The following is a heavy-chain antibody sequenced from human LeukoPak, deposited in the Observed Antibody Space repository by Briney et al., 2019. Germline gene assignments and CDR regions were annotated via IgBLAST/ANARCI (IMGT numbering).Heavy chain of an antibody. CDR3: AKSLVVPAAVVRAFDI. CDR2: IYTSGST. D-gene: IGHD2-2*01. V-gene: IGHV4-61*02. Sequence: SETLSLTCTVSGGSLGSGRYYWSWIRQPAGKGLEWIGRIYTSGSTNYNPSLKSRVTMSVDTSKNQFSLKLSSVTAADTAVYYCAKSLVVPAAVVRAFDIWGQGTLVTVSS. J-gene: IGHJ3*02. CDR1: GGSLGSGRYY.